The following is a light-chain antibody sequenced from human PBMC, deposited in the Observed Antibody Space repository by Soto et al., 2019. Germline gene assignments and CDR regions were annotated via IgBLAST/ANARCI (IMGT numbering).Light chain of an antibody. CDR1: QSISSE. CDR3: QQGHNWPLT. J-gene: IGKJ2*01. CDR2: GAS. V-gene: IGKV3-15*01. Sequence: EIVMTQSPATLSVSPGERATLSCRASQSISSELAWYQQRPGQPPRLLIYGASTRATGVPDRFTGSGSGSDFTLTISGLQSEDFSVYYCQQGHNWPLTFGQWTRLEI.